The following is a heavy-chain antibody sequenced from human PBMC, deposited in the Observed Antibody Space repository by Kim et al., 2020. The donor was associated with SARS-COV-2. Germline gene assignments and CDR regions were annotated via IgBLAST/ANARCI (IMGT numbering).Heavy chain of an antibody. J-gene: IGHJ6*02. CDR1: GGSFSGYS. CDR3: ARENYNTGWFGGVRYFYYGMDV. D-gene: IGHD6-19*01. Sequence: SETLSLTCAVYGGSFSGYSWNWIRQSPGKGLEWIGEINHSGSTNYNPSLKSRVTISLDTSNIQFSLRLSSVTAADTAVYYCARENYNTGWFGGVRYFYYGMDVWGQGTTVSVSS. CDR2: INHSGST. V-gene: IGHV4-34*01.